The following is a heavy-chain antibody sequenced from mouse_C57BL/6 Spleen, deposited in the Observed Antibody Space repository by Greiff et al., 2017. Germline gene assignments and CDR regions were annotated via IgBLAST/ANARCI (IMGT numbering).Heavy chain of an antibody. CDR3: ARPQATPLDY. D-gene: IGHD3-2*02. V-gene: IGHV1-82*01. J-gene: IGHJ2*01. CDR1: GYAFSSSW. Sequence: QVQLQQSGPELVKPGASVKISCKASGYAFSSSWMNWVKQRPGKGLEWIGRIYPGDGDTNYNGKFKGKATLTADKSSSTAYMQLSSLTSEDSAVYFCARPQATPLDYWGQGTTLTVSS. CDR2: IYPGDGDT.